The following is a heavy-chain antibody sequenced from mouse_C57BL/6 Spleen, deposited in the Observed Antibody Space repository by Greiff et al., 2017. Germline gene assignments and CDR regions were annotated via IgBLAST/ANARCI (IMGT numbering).Heavy chain of an antibody. D-gene: IGHD2-3*01. J-gene: IGHJ1*03. CDR2: IDPETGGT. Sequence: VKLQQSGAELVRPGASVTLSCKASGYTFTDYEMHWVKQTPVHGLEWIGAIDPETGGTAYNQKFKGKAILTADKSSSTAYMELRSLTSEDSAVYYCTRGRWLLPYWYFDVWGTGTTVTVSS. V-gene: IGHV1-15*01. CDR1: GYTFTDYE. CDR3: TRGRWLLPYWYFDV.